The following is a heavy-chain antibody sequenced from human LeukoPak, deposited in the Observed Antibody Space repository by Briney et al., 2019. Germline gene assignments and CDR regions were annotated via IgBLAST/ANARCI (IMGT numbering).Heavy chain of an antibody. CDR2: IYYSGST. V-gene: IGHV4-59*01. Sequence: SETLSLTCTVSGGSISNYYWSWIRQPPGKGLEWIGFIYYSGSTNYNPSLKSRVTISVDTSKNQFSLKLSSVIAADTAVYYCAREIDDFWSGYYTDRGCGWFDPWGQGTLVTVSS. CDR1: GGSISNYY. D-gene: IGHD3-3*01. CDR3: AREIDDFWSGYYTDRGCGWFDP. J-gene: IGHJ5*02.